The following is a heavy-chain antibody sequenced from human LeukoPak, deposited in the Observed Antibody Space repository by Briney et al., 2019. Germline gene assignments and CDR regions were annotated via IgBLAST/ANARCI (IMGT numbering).Heavy chain of an antibody. CDR2: INPSGGST. CDR1: GYTFTSYY. D-gene: IGHD5-18*01. Sequence: SSVNVSCKASGYTFTSYYMHWVRQAPRQGLEWMGIINPSGGSTGYAQKFWGRVTMTRDTSTSTVYMELSRLRSEDTAVYYCARDSTAMVEGTLDYWGQGTLVTVYS. J-gene: IGHJ4*02. V-gene: IGHV1-46*01. CDR3: ARDSTAMVEGTLDY.